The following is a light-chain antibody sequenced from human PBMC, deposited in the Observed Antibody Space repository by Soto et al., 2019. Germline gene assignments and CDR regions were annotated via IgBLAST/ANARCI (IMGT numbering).Light chain of an antibody. V-gene: IGKV1-5*03. Sequence: DIQMTQSPSTLSASAGDRVTITCRASQSISRWLVWYQQKPGKAPKLLIYKASSLESGVPSRFSGSGSGTEFTLTISGLQPDDFATYYCQQYNTYSWTFGQGTKVEIK. J-gene: IGKJ1*01. CDR3: QQYNTYSWT. CDR2: KAS. CDR1: QSISRW.